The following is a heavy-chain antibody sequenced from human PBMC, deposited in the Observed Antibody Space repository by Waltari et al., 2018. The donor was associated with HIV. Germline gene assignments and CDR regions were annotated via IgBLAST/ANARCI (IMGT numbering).Heavy chain of an antibody. V-gene: IGHV3-7*01. Sequence: EVLVVELGGGLVQPGGSVRLSCAASGFTFDTYGVGWVRKARGKGLEWVANIHQGGSEKNYGDAVTGRFTISREHAENTRYLHINSLRGEGTAIYYCATDSSRWYERGYLDYWSEGSLVNVSS. CDR2: IHQGGSEK. J-gene: IGHJ4*02. CDR3: ATDSSRWYERGYLDY. D-gene: IGHD6-19*01. CDR1: GFTFDTYG.